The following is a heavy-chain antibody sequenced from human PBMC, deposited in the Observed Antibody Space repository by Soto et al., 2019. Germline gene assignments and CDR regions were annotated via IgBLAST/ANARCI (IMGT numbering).Heavy chain of an antibody. CDR3: ARAPRQVAATPDDY. Sequence: ALVKVSCKASGGTFSSYTISWVRQAPGQGLEWMGRIIPILGIANYAQKFQGRVTITADKSTSTAYMELSSLRSEDTAVYYCARAPRQVAATPDDYWGQGTLVTVSS. V-gene: IGHV1-69*02. CDR2: IIPILGIA. J-gene: IGHJ4*02. D-gene: IGHD2-15*01. CDR1: GGTFSSYT.